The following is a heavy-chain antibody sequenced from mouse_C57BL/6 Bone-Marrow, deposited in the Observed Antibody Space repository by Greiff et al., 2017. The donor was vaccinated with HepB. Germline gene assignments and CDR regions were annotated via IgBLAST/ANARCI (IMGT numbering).Heavy chain of an antibody. CDR2: IDPSDSYT. D-gene: IGHD1-1*01. CDR3: ARSGYYGSSAWWYFDV. Sequence: QVQLQQPGAELVKPGASVKLSCKASGYTFTSYWMQWVKQRPGQGLEWIGEIDPSDSYTNYNQKFKGKATLTVDTSSSTAYMQLSSLTSVDSAVYYCARSGYYGSSAWWYFDVWGTGTTVTVSS. V-gene: IGHV1-50*01. CDR1: GYTFTSYW. J-gene: IGHJ1*03.